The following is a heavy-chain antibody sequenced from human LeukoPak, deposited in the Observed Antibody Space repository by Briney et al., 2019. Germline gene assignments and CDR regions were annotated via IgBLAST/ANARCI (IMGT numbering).Heavy chain of an antibody. Sequence: PGGSLRLSYAASGFTFNTYGMSWVRQAPGKGLEWVSGISGSGGATYYADSVKGRFTISRDDPHNTLYLQMNSLRAEDTAVYFCARGGVDYYGSGTYYLMYYFDYWGQGALVTVSS. V-gene: IGHV3-23*01. D-gene: IGHD3-10*01. CDR3: ARGGVDYYGSGTYYLMYYFDY. J-gene: IGHJ4*02. CDR2: ISGSGGAT. CDR1: GFTFNTYG.